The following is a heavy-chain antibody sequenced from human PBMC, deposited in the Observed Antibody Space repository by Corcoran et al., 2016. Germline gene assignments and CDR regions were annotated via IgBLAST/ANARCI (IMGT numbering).Heavy chain of an antibody. J-gene: IGHJ4*02. CDR2: ISWDGGST. D-gene: IGHD3-22*01. CDR3: AKDMGYYDSSGAFDY. V-gene: IGHV3-43*01. CDR1: GFTFDDYT. Sequence: EVQLVESGGVVVQPGGSLRLSCAASGFTFDDYTMHWVRQAPGKGLEWVSLISWDGGSTYYADSVKGRFTISRDNSKNSLYLQMNSLRTEDTALDYCAKDMGYYDSSGAFDYWGQGTLVTVSS.